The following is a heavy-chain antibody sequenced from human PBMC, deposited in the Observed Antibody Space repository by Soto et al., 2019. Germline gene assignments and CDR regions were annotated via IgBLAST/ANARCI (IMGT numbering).Heavy chain of an antibody. D-gene: IGHD3-10*01. CDR1: GFTFSTYV. J-gene: IGHJ4*02. CDR3: AKDRWFGSWDY. Sequence: EVQLLESGGGLVQPGGSLRLSCVASGFTFSTYVMTCVRQAPGKGLEWVSGISHSGDRTYYADSVKGRFTISRDNSKNTLDLQMNSLRVEDTAVYYCAKDRWFGSWDYGGQGTLVTVSS. V-gene: IGHV3-23*01. CDR2: ISHSGDRT.